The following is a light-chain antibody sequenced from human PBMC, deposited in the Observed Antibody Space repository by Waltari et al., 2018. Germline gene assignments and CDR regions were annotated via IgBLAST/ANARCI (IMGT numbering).Light chain of an antibody. V-gene: IGLV7-46*01. CDR1: TGPDNRAHS. CDR3: LLSYNGALV. CDR2: DTT. J-gene: IGLJ2*01. Sequence: QAVVTQAPSLTVSPGGTVTPTCSPSTGPDNRAHSPYWFHQKPGQVPQSLIYDTTNKHPWTPDRFSGSLLGGQAALTLSGAQPDDDSVYYCLLSYNGALVFGGGTTLTVL.